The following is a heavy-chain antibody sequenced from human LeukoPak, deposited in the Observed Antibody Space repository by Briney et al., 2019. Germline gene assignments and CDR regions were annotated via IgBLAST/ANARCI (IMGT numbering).Heavy chain of an antibody. CDR1: GYTFTGYY. J-gene: IGHJ4*02. V-gene: IGHV1-8*03. CDR3: ARASRISRPMIVVVITSYYFDY. Sequence: ASVKVSCRASGYTFTGYYMHWVRQAPGQGLEWMGWINPNSGNTGYAQKFQGRVTITRNTSISTAYMELSSLRSEDTAVYYCARASRISRPMIVVVITSYYFDYWGQGTLVTVSS. D-gene: IGHD3-22*01. CDR2: INPNSGNT.